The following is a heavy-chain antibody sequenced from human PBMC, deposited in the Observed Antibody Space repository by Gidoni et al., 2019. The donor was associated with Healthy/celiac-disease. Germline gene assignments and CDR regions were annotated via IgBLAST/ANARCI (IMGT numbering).Heavy chain of an antibody. V-gene: IGHV3-30*02. Sequence: GKGRFTISRDHSKNTLYLQMNILRAEDTAVYYCAKEGEVATSSQTYYYGMDVWGQGTTVTVSS. CDR3: AKEGEVATSSQTYYYGMDV. J-gene: IGHJ6*02. D-gene: IGHD5-12*01.